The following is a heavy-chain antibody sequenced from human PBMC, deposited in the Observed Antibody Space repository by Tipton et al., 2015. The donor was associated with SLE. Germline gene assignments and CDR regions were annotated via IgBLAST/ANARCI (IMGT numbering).Heavy chain of an antibody. V-gene: IGHV4-39*07. J-gene: IGHJ5*02. CDR2: IYYSGST. Sequence: TLSLTCAVSGGSISSDGYSWNWIRQPPGKGLEWIGSIYYSGSTYYNPSLKSRVTISVDTSKNQFSLKLSSVTAADTAVYYCARVQAYEGFDPWGQGTLVTVSS. D-gene: IGHD3-16*01. CDR1: GGSISSDGYS. CDR3: ARVQAYEGFDP.